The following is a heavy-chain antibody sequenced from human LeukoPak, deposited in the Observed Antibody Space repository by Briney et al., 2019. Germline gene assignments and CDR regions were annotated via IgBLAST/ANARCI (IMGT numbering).Heavy chain of an antibody. D-gene: IGHD3-10*01. CDR1: GFTFSSYW. CDR2: INHSGST. J-gene: IGHJ3*02. CDR3: ASLKSNGSGSYGAFDI. Sequence: GSLKLSCAASGFTFSSYWMTWVRQPPGKGLEWIGEINHSGSTNYNPSLKSRVTISVDTSKNQFSLKLSSVTAADTAVYYCASLKSNGSGSYGAFDIWGQGTMVTVSS. V-gene: IGHV4-34*01.